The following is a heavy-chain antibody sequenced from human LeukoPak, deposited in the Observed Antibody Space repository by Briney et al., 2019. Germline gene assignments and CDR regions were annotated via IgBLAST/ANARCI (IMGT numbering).Heavy chain of an antibody. V-gene: IGHV4-4*07. CDR3: ARTYGDYLYYYCYMDV. CDR1: GGSISSYY. D-gene: IGHD4-17*01. J-gene: IGHJ6*03. CDR2: IYTSGST. Sequence: SETLSLTCTVSGGSISSYYWCWIRQPAGKGLEWIGRIYTSGSTNYNPSLKSRVTLSVDTSKNQFSLRLSSVTAADTAVYYCARTYGDYLYYYCYMDVWGKGTTVTVSS.